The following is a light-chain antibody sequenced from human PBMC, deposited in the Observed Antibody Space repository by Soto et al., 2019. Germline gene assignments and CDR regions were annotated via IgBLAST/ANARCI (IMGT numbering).Light chain of an antibody. CDR1: QSVSSN. CDR2: GAS. CDR3: QQYGSSGR. J-gene: IGKJ1*01. V-gene: IGKV3-20*01. Sequence: GLALSPATLSVSPGERATVACRSSQSVSSNLAWYQQKPGQTPRLLIYGASNRATGIPDRFSGSGSGTDFTLTISRLEPEDFAVYYCQQYGSSGRFGQGTKVDIK.